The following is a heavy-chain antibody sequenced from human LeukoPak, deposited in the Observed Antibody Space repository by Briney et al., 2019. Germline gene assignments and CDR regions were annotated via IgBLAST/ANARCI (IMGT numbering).Heavy chain of an antibody. J-gene: IGHJ5*02. CDR2: INSDGSST. CDR3: ARDPLISRYFDWLSPNWFDP. V-gene: IGHV3-74*01. Sequence: GGSLRLSCAASGFTVSSNYMSWVRQAPGKGLVWVSRINSDGSSTSYADSVKGRFTISRDNAKNTLYLQMNSLRAEDTAVYYCARDPLISRYFDWLSPNWFDPWGQGTLVTVSS. D-gene: IGHD3-9*01. CDR1: GFTVSSNY.